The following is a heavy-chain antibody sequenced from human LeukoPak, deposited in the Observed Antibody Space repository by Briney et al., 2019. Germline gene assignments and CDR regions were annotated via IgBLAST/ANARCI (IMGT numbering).Heavy chain of an antibody. CDR1: GFIFSSYA. V-gene: IGHV3-30*04. D-gene: IGHD6-19*01. CDR2: ISYDGNNN. CDR3: AIDRGRQAVAGTYDAFDI. J-gene: IGHJ3*02. Sequence: GSLRLSCAASGFIFSSYAMHWVRQAPGKGLEWVAVISYDGNNNFYADSVKGRFIISRDNSKKTLNLQMFRVRTEDMAVYFCAIDRGRQAVAGTYDAFDIWGLGTVVTVSS.